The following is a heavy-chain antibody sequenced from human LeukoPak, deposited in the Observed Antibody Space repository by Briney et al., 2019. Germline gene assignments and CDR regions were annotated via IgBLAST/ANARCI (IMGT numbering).Heavy chain of an antibody. J-gene: IGHJ3*02. CDR1: GGSISSGNYY. CDR3: ARFHSYTAFDI. V-gene: IGHV4-61*02. CDR2: IYTSGSS. Sequence: SETLSLTCTVSGGSISSGNYYWSWIRQPAGKGLEWIGRIYTSGSSNYNPSLKSRVTISVDTSKNQFSLTLSSVTAADTAVYYCARFHSYTAFDIWGQGTMVSVSS.